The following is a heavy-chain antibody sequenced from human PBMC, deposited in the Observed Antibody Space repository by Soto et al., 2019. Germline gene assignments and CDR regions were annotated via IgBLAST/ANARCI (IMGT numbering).Heavy chain of an antibody. V-gene: IGHV3-7*01. D-gene: IGHD6-6*01. CDR2: IKQDGSEK. Sequence: GESLKISCAASGFTFSSYWMSWVRQAPGKGLEWVANIKQDGSEKYYVDSVKGRFTISRDNAKNSLYLQMNSLRAEDTAVYYCAREGEIAARPDYFDYWGQGTLVTVSS. J-gene: IGHJ4*02. CDR1: GFTFSSYW. CDR3: AREGEIAARPDYFDY.